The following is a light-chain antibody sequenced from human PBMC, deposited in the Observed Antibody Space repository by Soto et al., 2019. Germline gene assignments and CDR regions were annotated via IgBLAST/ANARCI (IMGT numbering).Light chain of an antibody. CDR3: SLYTSSSNFFV. J-gene: IGLJ1*01. V-gene: IGLV2-14*03. CDR1: SSDVGGYTY. CDR2: DVS. Sequence: DLTHPASGTSAAVHSRTISYTETSSDVGGYTYVSWYQQHPGKAPKLMIYDVSYRPSGVSNRFSGSKSGNTASLTISGLQAEDEADYYCSLYTSSSNFFVFGTGTKVTVL.